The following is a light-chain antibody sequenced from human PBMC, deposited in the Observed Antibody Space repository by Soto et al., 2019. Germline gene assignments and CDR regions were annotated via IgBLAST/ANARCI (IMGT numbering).Light chain of an antibody. CDR2: EDS. J-gene: IGLJ2*01. CDR1: SSDFGTYNL. Sequence: QSVLTQPASVSGSPGQSITISCTGNSSDFGTYNLVSWFQHHPGKAPKLMIYEDSKWPSGVSNRFSGSKSGNTASLTISGLQAEDAADYYCCSYAGSRTLVFGGGTNLTVL. CDR3: CSYAGSRTLV. V-gene: IGLV2-23*01.